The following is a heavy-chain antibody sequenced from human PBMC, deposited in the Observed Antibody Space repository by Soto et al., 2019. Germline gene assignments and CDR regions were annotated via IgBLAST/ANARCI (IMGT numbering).Heavy chain of an antibody. CDR1: GGSISSYY. V-gene: IGHV4-59*01. Sequence: SETLSLTCTVSGGSISSYYWSWIRQPPGKGLEWIGYIYYSGSTNYNPSLKSRVTISVDTSKNQFSLKLSSVTAADTAVYYCARVRWGATDRYYFDYWGQGTLVTSPQ. J-gene: IGHJ4*02. CDR2: IYYSGST. D-gene: IGHD1-26*01. CDR3: ARVRWGATDRYYFDY.